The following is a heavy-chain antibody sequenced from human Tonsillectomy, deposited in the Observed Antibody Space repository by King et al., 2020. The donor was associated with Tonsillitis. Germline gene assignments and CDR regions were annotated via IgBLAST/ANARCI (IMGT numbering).Heavy chain of an antibody. D-gene: IGHD3-22*01. J-gene: IGHJ3*02. V-gene: IGHV5-51*01. Sequence: VQLVESGAEVKKPGESLKISCKGSGYSFTSYWIGWVRQMPGKGLEWMGIIYPGDSDTRYSPSFQGQVTISADKAISTAYLQWSSLKASDTAMYYCARRPSWGSMIVVVVDAFDICGQGTMVTVSS. CDR3: ARRPSWGSMIVVVVDAFDI. CDR2: IYPGDSDT. CDR1: GYSFTSYW.